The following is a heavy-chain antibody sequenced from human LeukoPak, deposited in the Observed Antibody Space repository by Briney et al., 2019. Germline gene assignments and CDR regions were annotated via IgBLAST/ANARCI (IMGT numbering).Heavy chain of an antibody. CDR3: ARYKSLGF. J-gene: IGHJ4*02. CDR2: IKQDGSGK. V-gene: IGHV3-7*01. CDR1: GFTFSTSW. Sequence: GGSLRPSCAASGFTFSTSWMSWVRQPPGKGLEWVANIKQDGSGKYYVDSVKGRFTISRDNAKNSLYLQMNSLRVEDTAVYYCARYKSLGFWGQGTLVTVSS. D-gene: IGHD3-16*02.